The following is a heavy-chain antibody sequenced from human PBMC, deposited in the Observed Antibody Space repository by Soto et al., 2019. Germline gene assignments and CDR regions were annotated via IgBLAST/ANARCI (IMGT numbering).Heavy chain of an antibody. V-gene: IGHV3-21*01. CDR2: ISSSSSYI. D-gene: IGHD2-2*02. CDR1: GFTFSSYS. CDR3: ARDLLDCSSTSCYTYNWFDP. J-gene: IGHJ5*02. Sequence: GGSLRLSCAASGFTFSSYSMNWVRQAPGKGLEWVSSISSSSSYIYYADSVKGRFTISRDNAKNSLYLQMNSLRAEDTAVYYCARDLLDCSSTSCYTYNWFDPWGHGTLVTVS.